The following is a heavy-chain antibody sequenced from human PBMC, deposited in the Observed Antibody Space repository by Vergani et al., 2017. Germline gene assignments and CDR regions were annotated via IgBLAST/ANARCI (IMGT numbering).Heavy chain of an antibody. Sequence: QVQLQESGPGVVKPSQTLSLTCAVSGGSISSGDHCWTWIRQRPGKGLEWIGYVFRNGNVNYNPSFNFRVAIDTSNNELSLRVTSVTAADTAVYYCARDFGGEWYFDLWGRGATVTVSS. CDR2: VFRNGNV. D-gene: IGHD4-23*01. CDR1: GGSISSGDHC. CDR3: ARDFGGEWYFDL. V-gene: IGHV4-61*08. J-gene: IGHJ2*01.